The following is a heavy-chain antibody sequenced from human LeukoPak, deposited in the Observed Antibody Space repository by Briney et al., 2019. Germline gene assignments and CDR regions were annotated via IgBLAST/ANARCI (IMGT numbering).Heavy chain of an antibody. D-gene: IGHD6-13*01. V-gene: IGHV4-4*02. J-gene: IGHJ4*02. Sequence: PSETLSLTCAVSGGSISSSHWWSWVRQPPGKGLEWIGEIYHSGSTNYNPSLKSRVTMSVDKPKNQFSLKLSSVTAADTAVYYCAGDAATGRDYWGQGTLVTVSS. CDR3: AGDAATGRDY. CDR1: GGSISSSHW. CDR2: IYHSGST.